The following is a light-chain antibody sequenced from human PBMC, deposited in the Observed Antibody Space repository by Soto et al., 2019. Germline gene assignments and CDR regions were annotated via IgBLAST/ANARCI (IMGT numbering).Light chain of an antibody. J-gene: IGLJ2*01. CDR3: ETWDSSLSAGRV. CDR1: SSNIGNNY. V-gene: IGLV1-51*01. Sequence: QSVLTQPPSVSAAPGQTVTISCSGSSSNIGNNYVSWYQQLPGTAPKLLIYDNNKRPSGIPDRFSGSKSGTSATLGITGLQTGDEADYYCETWDSSLSAGRVFGGGTKLTVL. CDR2: DNN.